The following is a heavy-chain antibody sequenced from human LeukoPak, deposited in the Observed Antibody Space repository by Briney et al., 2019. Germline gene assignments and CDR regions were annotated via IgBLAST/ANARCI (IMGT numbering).Heavy chain of an antibody. CDR2: IYTSGST. Sequence: SETLSLTCTVSGYSISSGYYWSWIRQPAGKGLEWIGRIYTSGSTNYNPSLKSRVTMSVDTSKNQFSLKLSSVTAADTAVYYCASHTVTTDYWGQGTLVTVSS. V-gene: IGHV4-4*07. CDR1: GYSISSGYY. J-gene: IGHJ4*02. CDR3: ASHTVTTDY. D-gene: IGHD4-17*01.